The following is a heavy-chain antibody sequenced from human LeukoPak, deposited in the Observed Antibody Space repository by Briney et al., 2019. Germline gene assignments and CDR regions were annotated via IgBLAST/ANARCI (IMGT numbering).Heavy chain of an antibody. CDR3: ARQGPAYYDFWSGYPETLNWFDP. J-gene: IGHJ5*02. D-gene: IGHD3-3*01. CDR1: GYTFTSYG. CDR2: ISAYNGNT. Sequence: GASVKVSCKASGYTFTSYGISWVRQAPGQGGEGMGWISAYNGNTNYAQKLQGRGTMTTDTSTSTAYMELRSLRSDDTAVYYCARQGPAYYDFWSGYPETLNWFDPWGQGTLVTVSS. V-gene: IGHV1-18*01.